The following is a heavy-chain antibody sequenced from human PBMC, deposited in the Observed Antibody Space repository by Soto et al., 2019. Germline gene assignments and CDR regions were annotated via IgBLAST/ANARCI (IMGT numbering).Heavy chain of an antibody. D-gene: IGHD7-27*01. CDR1: GGSISSSSYY. CDR3: ARDWGKAAPSNYGMDV. J-gene: IGHJ6*02. CDR2: IYYSGST. Sequence: QLQLQESGPGLVKPSETLSLTCTVSGGSISSSSYYWGWIRQPPGKGLEWIGSIYYSGSTYYNPSLKSRVTISVDTSKNQFSLKLSSVTAADTAVYYCARDWGKAAPSNYGMDVWGQGTTVTVSS. V-gene: IGHV4-39*01.